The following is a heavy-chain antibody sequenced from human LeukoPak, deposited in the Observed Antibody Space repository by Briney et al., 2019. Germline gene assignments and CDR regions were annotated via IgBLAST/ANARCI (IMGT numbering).Heavy chain of an antibody. Sequence: ASVKVSCKASGGTFSSYAISWVRQAPGQGLEWMGGIIPIFGTANYAQKFQGRVTITTDESTSTAYMELSSLRSEDTAVYYCAREHDYYDSSGYYYVWFDPWGQGTLVTVSS. CDR2: IIPIFGTA. CDR3: AREHDYYDSSGYYYVWFDP. D-gene: IGHD3-22*01. V-gene: IGHV1-69*05. CDR1: GGTFSSYA. J-gene: IGHJ5*02.